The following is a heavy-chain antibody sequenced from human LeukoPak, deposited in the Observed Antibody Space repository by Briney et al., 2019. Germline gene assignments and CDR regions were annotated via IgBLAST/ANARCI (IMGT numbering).Heavy chain of an antibody. CDR1: GFTFSSYE. CDR2: ISSSGSTI. Sequence: RGSLRLSCAASGFTFSSYEMNWVRQAPGKVLEWVSYISSSGSTIYYTDSVKGRFTISRDNAKNSLYLQMNSLRAEDTAVYYCARAPEYYYHMDVWGKGTAVTIS. V-gene: IGHV3-48*03. CDR3: ARAPEYYYHMDV. J-gene: IGHJ6*03. D-gene: IGHD3-10*01.